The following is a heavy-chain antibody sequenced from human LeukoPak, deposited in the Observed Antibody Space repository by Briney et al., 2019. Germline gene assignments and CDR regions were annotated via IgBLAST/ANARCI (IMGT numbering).Heavy chain of an antibody. CDR2: IFYSGST. D-gene: IGHD3-3*01. CDR3: ARASDYDFIFDPPTHYYYYMDV. J-gene: IGHJ6*03. CDR1: SGSISTSNYY. Sequence: PSETLSLTCTVSSGSISTSNYYWGWVRQPPGKALEWIGNIFYSGSTYYNPSLKSRVTISVDTSKNQFSLKLSSVTAADTAVYYCARASDYDFIFDPPTHYYYYMDVWGKGTTVTVSS. V-gene: IGHV4-39*07.